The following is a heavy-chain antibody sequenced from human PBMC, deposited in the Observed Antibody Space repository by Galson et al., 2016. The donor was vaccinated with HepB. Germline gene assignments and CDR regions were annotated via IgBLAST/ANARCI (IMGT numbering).Heavy chain of an antibody. CDR1: GGSISSSNW. J-gene: IGHJ4*02. CDR2: IYRGGST. V-gene: IGHV4-4*02. Sequence: ETLFLTCAVSGGSISSSNWWSWVRQPQGKGLEWIGEIYRGGSTRYHPALKSRVTISVDKSKNQFSLKLSSVTAADTAVYYCARGGDYDRSGRFDYWGQGTLVTVSS. CDR3: ARGGDYDRSGRFDY. D-gene: IGHD3-22*01.